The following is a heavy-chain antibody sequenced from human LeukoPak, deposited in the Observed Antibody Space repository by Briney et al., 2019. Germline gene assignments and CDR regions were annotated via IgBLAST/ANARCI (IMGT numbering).Heavy chain of an antibody. J-gene: IGHJ4*02. Sequence: SETLSLTCTVSGGSISSSSYYWGWIRQPPGKGLEWIGSIYYSGSTYYNPSLKSRVIISVDTSKNQFSLKLSSVTAADTAVYYCARETSRGYNFDYWGQGTLVTVSS. CDR3: ARETSRGYNFDY. D-gene: IGHD3-22*01. CDR2: IYYSGST. V-gene: IGHV4-39*07. CDR1: GGSISSSSYY.